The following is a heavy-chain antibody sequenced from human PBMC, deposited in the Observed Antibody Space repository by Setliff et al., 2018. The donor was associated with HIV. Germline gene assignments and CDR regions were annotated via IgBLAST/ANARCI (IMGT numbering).Heavy chain of an antibody. D-gene: IGHD6-19*01. CDR1: GFKFNNYG. Sequence: GGSLRLSCAASGFKFNNYGRNGVRQAPGKGPEWVSSISGISVFIFYADSLKGRFTIARDDAKNSLYLQMNSLRADDTAVYYCTRVGSSGWTPFDYWGQGTLVTVSS. V-gene: IGHV3-21*01. CDR3: TRVGSSGWTPFDY. J-gene: IGHJ4*02. CDR2: ISGISVFI.